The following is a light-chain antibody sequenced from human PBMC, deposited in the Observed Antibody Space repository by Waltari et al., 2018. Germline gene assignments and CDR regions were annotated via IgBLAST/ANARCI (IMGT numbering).Light chain of an antibody. CDR1: NIGNKV. V-gene: IGLV3-21*01. CDR2: YES. Sequence: SYVLAQPPSVSVAPGKAASITCGANNIGNKVVHWYQQKPGQAPVLGIYYESDRPSGIPERFSGSNSGNTAALTVSMVEAGDEADYYCQVWDSSSGHWVFGGGTQLTVL. J-gene: IGLJ3*02. CDR3: QVWDSSSGHWV.